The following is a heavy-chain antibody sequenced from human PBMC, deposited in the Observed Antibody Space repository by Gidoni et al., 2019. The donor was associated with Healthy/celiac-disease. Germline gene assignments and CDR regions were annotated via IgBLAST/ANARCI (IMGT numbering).Heavy chain of an antibody. CDR1: GGAISSSSYY. Sequence: QLQLQESGTGLGKPSETLSLTCTVSGGAISSSSYYWGWIRQPPGKGLEWIGSIYYSGSTYYTPSLRSRVTISVDTSKTPFSLKLSSVTAAATAVYYCARGSYLDAFDIWGQGTMVTVSS. CDR3: ARGSYLDAFDI. D-gene: IGHD1-26*01. V-gene: IGHV4-39*01. J-gene: IGHJ3*02. CDR2: IYYSGST.